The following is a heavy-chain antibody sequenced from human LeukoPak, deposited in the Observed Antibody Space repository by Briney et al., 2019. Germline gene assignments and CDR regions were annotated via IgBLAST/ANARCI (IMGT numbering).Heavy chain of an antibody. D-gene: IGHD5-12*01. Sequence: GGSLRLSCEASGVTFSNYWMTWVRQAPGKGLEWGTHIKEDGSKAYYIDSVKGRFTISRDNAKNSLYLQMNSLRAEDTAIYYCVRDGGYFRLEYWGQGILITVSS. CDR1: GVTFSNYW. J-gene: IGHJ4*02. CDR3: VRDGGYFRLEY. V-gene: IGHV3-7*03. CDR2: IKEDGSKA.